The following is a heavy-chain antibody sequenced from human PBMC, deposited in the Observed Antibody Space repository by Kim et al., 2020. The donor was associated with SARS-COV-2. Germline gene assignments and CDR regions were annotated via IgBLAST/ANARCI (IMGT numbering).Heavy chain of an antibody. Sequence: NTRSAQSEKGRFTISKDTAKNTLYLQMNSLRAEDTAVYYCARDLSAAGTQWGQGTLVTVSS. D-gene: IGHD6-13*01. CDR3: ARDLSAAGTQ. CDR2: NT. V-gene: IGHV3-74*01. J-gene: IGHJ4*02.